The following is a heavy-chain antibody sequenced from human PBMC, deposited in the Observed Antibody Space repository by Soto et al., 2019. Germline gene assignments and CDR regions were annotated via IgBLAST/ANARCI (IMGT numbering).Heavy chain of an antibody. D-gene: IGHD3-10*01. CDR1: GGTFSSYA. Sequence: QVQLVQSGAEVKKPGSSVKVSCKASGGTFSSYAISWVRQAPGQGLAWMGGLIPIFGTANYAQKFQGRVTITADEATSTAYMERRSLRSEDTAAYDCAGNGGPGGSYYYGMDVWGQGTTVTVSS. J-gene: IGHJ6*02. V-gene: IGHV1-69*12. CDR3: AGNGGPGGSYYYGMDV. CDR2: LIPIFGTA.